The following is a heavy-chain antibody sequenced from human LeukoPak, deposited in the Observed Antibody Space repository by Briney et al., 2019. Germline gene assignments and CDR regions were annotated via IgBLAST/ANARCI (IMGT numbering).Heavy chain of an antibody. V-gene: IGHV3-73*01. J-gene: IGHJ4*01. CDR3: MARGDSYGLFDY. D-gene: IGHD5-18*01. CDR2: IRSKANTYAA. CDR1: GFTFSDSA. Sequence: GGSLRLSCAASGFTFSDSAMHWVRQASGTGREWVARIRSKANTYAASYAASVKGRFTISRDDSKNTASLQMNSLKTEDTAVYYCMARGDSYGLFDYWGHGTLVTVSS.